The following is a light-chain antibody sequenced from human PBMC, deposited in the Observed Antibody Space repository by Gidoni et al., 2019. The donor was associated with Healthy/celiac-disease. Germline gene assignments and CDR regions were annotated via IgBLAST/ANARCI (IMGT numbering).Light chain of an antibody. J-gene: IGKJ4*01. CDR1: QSVSSN. Sequence: MTQSPATLSVSPGERATLSCRASQSVSSNLAWYQQKPGQAPRLLIYGASTRATGIPARFSGSGSGTEFTLTISSLQSEDFAVYYCQQYNNWQPLTFXGXTKVX. V-gene: IGKV3-15*01. CDR3: QQYNNWQPLT. CDR2: GAS.